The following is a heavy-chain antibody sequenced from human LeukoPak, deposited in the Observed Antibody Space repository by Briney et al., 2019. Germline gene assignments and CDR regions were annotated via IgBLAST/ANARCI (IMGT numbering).Heavy chain of an antibody. D-gene: IGHD3-10*01. J-gene: IGHJ4*02. Sequence: ASVKVSCKASGGTFSSYAISWVRQAPGQGLEWMGGIIPIFGTANYAQKFQGRVTITADESTSTAYMELSSLRSEDTAVYYCVTGLWFGERDYWGQGTLVTVSS. CDR3: VTGLWFGERDY. V-gene: IGHV1-69*13. CDR1: GGTFSSYA. CDR2: IIPIFGTA.